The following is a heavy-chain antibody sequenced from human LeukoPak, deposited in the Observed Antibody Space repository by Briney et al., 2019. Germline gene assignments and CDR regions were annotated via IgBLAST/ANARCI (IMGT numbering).Heavy chain of an antibody. CDR2: ILHDGTNK. CDR1: GFTFKTYN. Sequence: GESLRLSCAASGFTFKTYNMHWVRQAPGKGLEWVAVILHDGTNKFYADSVKGRFTISRDNFKNTLYLQMNSLRAEDTAVYYCARVAGTVTTGFDSWGQGTLVTVSS. CDR3: ARVAGTVTTGFDS. J-gene: IGHJ4*02. V-gene: IGHV3-30-3*01. D-gene: IGHD4-17*01.